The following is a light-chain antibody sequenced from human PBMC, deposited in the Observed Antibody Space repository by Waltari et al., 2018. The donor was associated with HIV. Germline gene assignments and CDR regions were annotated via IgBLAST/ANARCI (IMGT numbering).Light chain of an antibody. V-gene: IGKV3-15*01. J-gene: IGKJ3*01. Sequence: EIVMTQSPATLSVSPGERATLSCRASQSVSSNLAWYQQKPGQAPRLLIYGASTRATGIPASCSGSGSGTEFTLTISSLQSEDFAVYYCQQYNNWLLFTFGPGTKVDIK. CDR3: QQYNNWLLFT. CDR2: GAS. CDR1: QSVSSN.